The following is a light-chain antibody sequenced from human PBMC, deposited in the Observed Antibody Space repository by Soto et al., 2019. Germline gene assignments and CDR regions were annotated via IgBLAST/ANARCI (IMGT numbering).Light chain of an antibody. CDR3: HQYNYYRPT. CDR2: DVS. CDR1: QSINNL. V-gene: IGKV1-5*01. J-gene: IGKJ1*01. Sequence: DVQMTQSPSTLSASVGDRVTITCRASQSINNLLAWYQQKPGKAPKFLIYDVSTLESGVPSRFSGSGSGTDFTLTISSLQPDDFATYYCHQYNYYRPTFGQGTKVDI.